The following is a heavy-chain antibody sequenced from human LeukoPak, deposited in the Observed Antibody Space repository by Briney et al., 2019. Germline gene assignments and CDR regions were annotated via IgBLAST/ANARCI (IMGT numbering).Heavy chain of an antibody. V-gene: IGHV4-34*01. CDR3: ARPHSRAFDI. J-gene: IGHJ3*02. CDR2: INHSGST. Sequence: PSETLSLTCAVYGGSFSGYYWSWIRQPPGKGLEWIGEINHSGSTNYNPSLKSRVTISVDTSKNQFSLKLSSVTAADTAVYYCARPHSRAFDIWGQGTMVTVSS. CDR1: GGSFSGYY.